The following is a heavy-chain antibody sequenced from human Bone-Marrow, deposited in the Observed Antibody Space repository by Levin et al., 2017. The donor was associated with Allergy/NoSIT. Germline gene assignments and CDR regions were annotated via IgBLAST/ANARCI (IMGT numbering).Heavy chain of an antibody. CDR3: AQDLGAQEDYYFLTGLSDY. CDR2: ISGSGGRT. J-gene: IGHJ4*02. D-gene: IGHD3-9*01. V-gene: IGHV3-23*01. Sequence: GGSLRLSCAASGFTFSSYTMSWVRQAPGKGLEWVADISGSGGRTYYADSVKGRFTISRDNSKNTLDLQMNSLRAEDTAVYYCAQDLGAQEDYYFLTGLSDYWGQGTLVTVSS. CDR1: GFTFSSYT.